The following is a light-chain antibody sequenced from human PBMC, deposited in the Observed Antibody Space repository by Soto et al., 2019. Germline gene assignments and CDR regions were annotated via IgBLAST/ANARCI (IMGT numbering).Light chain of an antibody. J-gene: IGLJ3*02. CDR3: TIWYSSTWV. Sequence: QTVVTQPTSLSASPGASARFTCTLHSGINVGTYRIYWYQRKPGSRPRYLLRYKSDSDNHQGSGVPSRFSGSKDASTNAGLLLISGLLSEDEADYYCTIWYSSTWVFGGGTKLTVL. CDR2: YKSDSDN. V-gene: IGLV5-39*01. CDR1: SGINVGTYR.